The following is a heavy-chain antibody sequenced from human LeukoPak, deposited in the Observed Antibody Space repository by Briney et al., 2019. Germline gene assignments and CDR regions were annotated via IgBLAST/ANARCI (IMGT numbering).Heavy chain of an antibody. CDR1: GGSISSGGYY. CDR2: IYHSGST. Sequence: PSETLSLTCTVSGGSISSGGYYWSWIRQPPGKGLEWIGYIYHSGSTYYNPSLKSRVTISVDRSKNQFSLKLSSVTAADTAVYYCARAWGPYYDILTGYLRPQPFDYWGQGTLVTVSS. V-gene: IGHV4-30-2*01. J-gene: IGHJ4*02. CDR3: ARAWGPYYDILTGYLRPQPFDY. D-gene: IGHD3-9*01.